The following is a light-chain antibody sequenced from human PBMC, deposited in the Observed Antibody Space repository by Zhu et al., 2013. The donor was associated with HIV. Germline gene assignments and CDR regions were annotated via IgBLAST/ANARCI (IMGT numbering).Light chain of an antibody. CDR2: GSS. J-gene: IGKJ1*01. V-gene: IGKV3-20*01. CDR3: QRFGSSITWT. CDR1: QTVSYKY. Sequence: EIVLTQSPATLSLSPGERATLYCRASQTVSYKYITWYHQKPGQPPRLLLYGSSSRAPGIPERFSGSGSGTDFTLTITGLEPEDFGMYFCQRFGSSITWTFGQGTKLEIK.